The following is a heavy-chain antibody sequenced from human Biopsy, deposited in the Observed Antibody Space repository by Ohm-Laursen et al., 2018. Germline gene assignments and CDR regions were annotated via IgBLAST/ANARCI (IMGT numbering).Heavy chain of an antibody. CDR3: ARGPHSGSHSCFDY. V-gene: IGHV1-69*13. J-gene: IGHJ4*02. Sequence: ASVNVSCKASGGTFTNYAISWVRQAPGQGLEWMGGIIPMFGTANYAQMFQGRVTISADESTSTSYMELSSLTTEDTAIYYCARGPHSGSHSCFDYWGRGTLVTVSS. CDR2: IIPMFGTA. D-gene: IGHD1-26*01. CDR1: GGTFTNYA.